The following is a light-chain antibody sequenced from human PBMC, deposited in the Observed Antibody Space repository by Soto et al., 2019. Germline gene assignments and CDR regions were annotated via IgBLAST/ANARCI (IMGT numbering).Light chain of an antibody. Sequence: EIVMTQSPATLSVSPGERATLSCRASQSVSINLAWYQQKPGQVPRLLIYGASTRATGIPARFSGSGSGTEFTLIISSLQSEDFAVYYCQQYDTSPYTFGQGTKLEIK. J-gene: IGKJ2*01. CDR3: QQYDTSPYT. V-gene: IGKV3D-15*01. CDR1: QSVSIN. CDR2: GAS.